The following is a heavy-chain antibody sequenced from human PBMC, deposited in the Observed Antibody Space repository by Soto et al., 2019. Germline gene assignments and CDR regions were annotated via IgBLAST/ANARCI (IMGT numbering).Heavy chain of an antibody. J-gene: IGHJ4*02. D-gene: IGHD5-18*01. CDR1: GYSFAGYW. CDR3: ARQIYDPDTGPNFQYYFDS. CDR2: IDPSDSQT. Sequence: EVRLEQSGAEVKKSGESLPISCKGSGYSFAGYWITWVRQKPGKGLEWMGRIDPSDSQTYYSPSFRGHVTISVTKSITTVFLQWSSLRASDTAMYYCARQIYDPDTGPNFQYYFDSWGQGTPVTVSS. V-gene: IGHV5-10-1*03.